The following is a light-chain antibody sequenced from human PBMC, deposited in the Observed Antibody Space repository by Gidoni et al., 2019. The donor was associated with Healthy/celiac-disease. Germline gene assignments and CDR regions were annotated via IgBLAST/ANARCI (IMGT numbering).Light chain of an antibody. CDR1: QSVSSN. V-gene: IGKV3-15*01. CDR2: GAS. Sequence: EIVLTQSPATLSVSPGERATLSCRASQSVSSNLAWYQQKPGPAPRLLIHGASTRATGIPARFSGSGSGTEFTLTISSLQSEYFAVYYCQQYNNWPLTFGGGTKVEIK. J-gene: IGKJ4*01. CDR3: QQYNNWPLT.